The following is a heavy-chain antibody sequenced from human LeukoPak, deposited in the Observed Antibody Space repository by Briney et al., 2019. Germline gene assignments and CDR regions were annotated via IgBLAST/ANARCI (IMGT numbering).Heavy chain of an antibody. J-gene: IGHJ1*01. CDR1: GGPLTISY. CDR2: IYYTGVT. V-gene: IGHV4-59*13. CDR3: VRGERCGGDCSSRQQ. D-gene: IGHD2-21*02. Sequence: SETLSLTCTVSGGPLTISYWSWIRQPPGRGLEWVGYIYYTGVTNYHPPLAGRGSMSLDMSKNLSSLSLDSVTAADTAVYYCVRGERCGGDCSSRQQWGQGTLVTVSS.